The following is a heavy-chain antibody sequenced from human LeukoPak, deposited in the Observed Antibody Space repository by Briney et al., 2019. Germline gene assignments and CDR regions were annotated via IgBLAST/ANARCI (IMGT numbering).Heavy chain of an antibody. Sequence: PGGSLRLSYAPSGFTFSSYAMSWVRQAPGKGLEWVAVISGGGSGTYYADSVRGRFTISRDNSKNTVYLQMNSLRAEDTAIYYCAKAVGSSGYFSRDAFDIWGQGTIVTVSS. CDR1: GFTFSSYA. CDR2: ISGGGSGT. V-gene: IGHV3-23*01. J-gene: IGHJ3*02. D-gene: IGHD3-22*01. CDR3: AKAVGSSGYFSRDAFDI.